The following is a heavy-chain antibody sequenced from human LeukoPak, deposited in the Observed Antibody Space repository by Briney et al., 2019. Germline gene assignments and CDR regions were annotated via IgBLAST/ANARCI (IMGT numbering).Heavy chain of an antibody. V-gene: IGHV4-39*01. CDR3: ARRYDYYGSGSYFDY. Sequence: PSETLSLTCAVSGGSISSNNYYWGWIRQPPGKGLEWIGTIFYSGTTYRNPSLKSRITMSADTSKDQFSLTLSSVTAADTGVYYCARRYDYYGSGSYFDYWGQGTLVTVSS. D-gene: IGHD3-10*01. CDR2: IFYSGTT. CDR1: GGSISSNNYY. J-gene: IGHJ4*02.